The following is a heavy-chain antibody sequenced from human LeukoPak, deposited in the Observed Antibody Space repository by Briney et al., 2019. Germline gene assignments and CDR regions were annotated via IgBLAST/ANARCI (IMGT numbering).Heavy chain of an antibody. J-gene: IGHJ4*02. CDR3: ARGPAFITWVLFDY. V-gene: IGHV3-66*01. Sequence: GGSLRLSCAASGFTFSNYAMSWVRQAPGKGLEWVSVIYSGGSTYYADSVKGRFTISRDNSKNTLYLQMNSLRAEDTAVYYCARGPAFITWVLFDYWGQGTLVTVSS. CDR1: GFTFSNYA. D-gene: IGHD3-22*01. CDR2: IYSGGST.